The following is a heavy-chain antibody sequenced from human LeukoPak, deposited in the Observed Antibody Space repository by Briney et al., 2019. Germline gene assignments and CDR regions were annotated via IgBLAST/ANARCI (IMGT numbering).Heavy chain of an antibody. D-gene: IGHD6-13*01. CDR1: GFTFSAYG. CDR3: ARDEKPYTGSWLFDY. V-gene: IGHV3-33*01. J-gene: IGHJ4*02. CDR2: IWYDGSDE. Sequence: GRSLRLSCAASGFTFSAYGMHWVRQAPGKGLEWVAFIWYDGSDELYADSVKGRFTISRDNSKNTVYLQVNSLRAGDTALYYCARDEKPYTGSWLFDYWGQGTLVTVSS.